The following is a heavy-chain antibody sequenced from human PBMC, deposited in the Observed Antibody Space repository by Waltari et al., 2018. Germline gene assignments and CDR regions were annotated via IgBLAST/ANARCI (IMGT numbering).Heavy chain of an antibody. CDR3: SRRLDA. CDR2: IKPDGSEK. Sequence: EVQLVESGGGLVQPGGSLRLSCAASGFTFGNEWMDWVRQAPGKGLEWVANIKPDGSEKYSVDSVKGRFTISRDNAKNSVYLQMNSLRVEDTAVYYCSRRLDAWGQGTTVTVSS. CDR1: GFTFGNEW. V-gene: IGHV3-7*03. J-gene: IGHJ6*02.